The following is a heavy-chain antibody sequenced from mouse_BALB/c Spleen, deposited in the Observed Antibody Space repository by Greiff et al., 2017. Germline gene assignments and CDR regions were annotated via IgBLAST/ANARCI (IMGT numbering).Heavy chain of an antibody. CDR2: ISSGSSTI. V-gene: IGHV5-17*02. D-gene: IGHD2-1*01. CDR3: ARGGNYGNYVFDY. J-gene: IGHJ2*01. CDR1: GFTFSSFG. Sequence: EVQRVESGGGLVQPGGSRKLSCAASGFTFSSFGMHWVRQAPEKGLEWVAYISSGSSTIYYADTVKGRFTISRDNPKNTLFLQMTSLRSEDTAMYYCARGGNYGNYVFDYWGQGTTLTVSS.